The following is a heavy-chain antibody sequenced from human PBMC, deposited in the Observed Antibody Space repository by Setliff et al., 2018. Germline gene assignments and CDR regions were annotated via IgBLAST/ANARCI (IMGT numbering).Heavy chain of an antibody. V-gene: IGHV3-23*01. D-gene: IGHD5-12*01. Sequence: PGGSLRLSCAASGFTLSNYAMIWVRQAPGKGLEWVSTISGTGVRTYYADSVKGRFTISRYNSRNTLFLQMNSLSVEDTAIYFCARGRGVATLSRRDSYFYMHVWGKGSAVTVSS. CDR2: ISGTGVRT. J-gene: IGHJ6*03. CDR3: ARGRGVATLSRRDSYFYMHV. CDR1: GFTLSNYA.